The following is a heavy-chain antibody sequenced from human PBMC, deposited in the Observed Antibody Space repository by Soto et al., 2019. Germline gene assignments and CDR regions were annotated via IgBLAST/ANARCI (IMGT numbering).Heavy chain of an antibody. CDR3: ARSWYRDSSGSPGN. CDR1: GFTFSSYE. CDR2: ISSSGSTI. J-gene: IGHJ4*02. D-gene: IGHD3-22*01. V-gene: IGHV3-48*03. Sequence: GGSLRLSCAASGFTFSSYEMNWVRKAPGKGLEWVSYISSSGSTIYYADSVKGRFTISRDNAKNSLYLQMNSLRAEDTAVYYCARSWYRDSSGSPGNWGQGTLVTVSS.